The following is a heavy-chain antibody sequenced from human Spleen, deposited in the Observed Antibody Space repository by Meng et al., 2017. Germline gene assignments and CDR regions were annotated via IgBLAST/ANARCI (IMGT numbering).Heavy chain of an antibody. CDR2: IYHSEST. V-gene: IGHV4-34*04. CDR3: ARGSTTMSHDFDY. Sequence: VPPRHGGARRFRPSQTLCLSGGVSGGSFRVYYCSGIRQPPGKGLWWIVEIYHSESTHHNPSPESRATISVDTSQNNLALKLSSVTAADSAVYYCARGSTTMSHDFDYWGQGTLVTASS. D-gene: IGHD4-11*01. J-gene: IGHJ4*02. CDR1: GGSFRVYY.